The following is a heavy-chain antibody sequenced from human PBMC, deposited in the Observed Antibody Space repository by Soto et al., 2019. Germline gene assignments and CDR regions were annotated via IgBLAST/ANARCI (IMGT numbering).Heavy chain of an antibody. CDR2: IIPIFGTA. J-gene: IGHJ4*02. CDR3: ATNPYYDSSGYIDY. D-gene: IGHD3-22*01. CDR1: GGTFSSYA. V-gene: IGHV1-69*13. Sequence: SVKVSCNASGGTFSSYAISWVRQAPGQGLEWMGGIIPIFGTANYAQKFQGRVTITADESTSTAYMELSSLRSEDTAVYYCATNPYYDSSGYIDYWGQGTLVTVSS.